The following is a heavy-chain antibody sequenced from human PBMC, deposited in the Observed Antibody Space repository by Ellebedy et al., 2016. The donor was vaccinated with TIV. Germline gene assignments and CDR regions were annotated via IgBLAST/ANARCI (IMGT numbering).Heavy chain of an antibody. CDR2: INPNSGNT. D-gene: IGHD6-19*01. V-gene: IGHV1-8*02. CDR1: GYTFTGYY. Sequence: ASVKVSCXASGYTFTGYYMHWVRQAPGQGLEWMGWINPNSGNTGYAQKFQGRVTMTRNTSISTAYMELSSLRSEDTAVYYCARGGEYAVAGKGWGQGTLVTVSS. J-gene: IGHJ4*02. CDR3: ARGGEYAVAGKG.